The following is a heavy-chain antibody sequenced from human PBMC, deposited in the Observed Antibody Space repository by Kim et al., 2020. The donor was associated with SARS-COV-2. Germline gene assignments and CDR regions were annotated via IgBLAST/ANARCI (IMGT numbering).Heavy chain of an antibody. Sequence: ASVKVSCKVSGYTLTELSMHWVRQAPGKGLEWMGGFDPEDGETIYAQKFQGRVTMTEDTSTDTAYMELRSLRSEDTAVYYCATDGGSLLWFGELSGWFDPWGQGTLVTVSS. CDR1: GYTLTELS. V-gene: IGHV1-24*01. CDR2: FDPEDGET. D-gene: IGHD3-10*01. CDR3: ATDGGSLLWFGELSGWFDP. J-gene: IGHJ5*02.